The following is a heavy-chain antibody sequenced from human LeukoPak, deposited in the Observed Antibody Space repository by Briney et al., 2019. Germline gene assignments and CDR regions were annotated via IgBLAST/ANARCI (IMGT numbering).Heavy chain of an antibody. Sequence: SVKVSCKASGGTFSTYAVSWVRQAPGQGLEWMRGIIPIFGTAKYAQKFQGRVTITTDESSSTAYVELSSLRSEDTAVYYCARGPLYYDDSGYPPKPLYYFDYWGQGTLVTASS. CDR1: GGTFSTYA. CDR3: ARGPLYYDDSGYPPKPLYYFDY. CDR2: IIPIFGTA. D-gene: IGHD3-22*01. J-gene: IGHJ4*02. V-gene: IGHV1-69*05.